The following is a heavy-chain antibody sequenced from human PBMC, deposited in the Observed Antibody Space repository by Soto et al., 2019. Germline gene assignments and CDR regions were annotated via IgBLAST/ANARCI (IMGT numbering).Heavy chain of an antibody. D-gene: IGHD3-16*01. V-gene: IGHV4-4*02. CDR2: IHHSGDT. Sequence: QVQLQESGPGLVKPSGTLSLTCAVSSGSISSGHWWSWVRQPPGKGLEWIGEIHHSGDTNYNASLKSRVIISVDKSKNQVSLKLSPVTAADTAVYYCARDSVWHCSLDCWGQGTLVTVSS. CDR1: SGSISSGHW. J-gene: IGHJ4*02. CDR3: ARDSVWHCSLDC.